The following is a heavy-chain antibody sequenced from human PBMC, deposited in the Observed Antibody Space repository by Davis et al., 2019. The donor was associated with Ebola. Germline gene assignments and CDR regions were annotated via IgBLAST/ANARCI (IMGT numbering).Heavy chain of an antibody. J-gene: IGHJ4*02. CDR3: ARVRRVGPIRIFDS. CDR1: GFTFSSYS. D-gene: IGHD1-26*01. V-gene: IGHV3-48*02. Sequence: PGGSLRLSCAASGFTFSSYSMNWVRQAPGKGLEWVSYISSSSSTIYYADSVKGRFTISRDNAKNSLYLQMNSLRDEDTAVYYCARVRRVGPIRIFDSWGQGTLVTVSS. CDR2: ISSSSSTI.